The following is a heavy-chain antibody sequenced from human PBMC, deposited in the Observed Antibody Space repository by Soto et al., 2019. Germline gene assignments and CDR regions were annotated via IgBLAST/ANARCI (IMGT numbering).Heavy chain of an antibody. D-gene: IGHD3-3*01. CDR2: IYYSGST. Sequence: SGTLSLTCTVSGGSISSYYWSWIRQPPGKGLEWIGYIYYSGSTNYNPSLKSRVTISVDTSKNQFSLKLSSVTAADTAVYYCARLASLRFLDFTSTATTTNDYWGQGTLVTVTS. CDR3: ARLASLRFLDFTSTATTTNDY. V-gene: IGHV4-59*01. CDR1: GGSISSYY. J-gene: IGHJ4*02.